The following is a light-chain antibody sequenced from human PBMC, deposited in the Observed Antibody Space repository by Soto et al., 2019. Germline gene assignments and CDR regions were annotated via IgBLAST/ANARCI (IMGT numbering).Light chain of an antibody. CDR3: QQYNTYSWT. V-gene: IGKV1-5*01. J-gene: IGKJ1*01. CDR1: QSISSW. CDR2: DAS. Sequence: DIQMTQSPSSLSASVGDRVTITCRASQSISSWLAWYQQMPGKAPKLLIYDASSLHSGVPSRFSGSGSGTEFTLTISSLQPDHFATYSCQQYNTYSWTFGQGTKVDIK.